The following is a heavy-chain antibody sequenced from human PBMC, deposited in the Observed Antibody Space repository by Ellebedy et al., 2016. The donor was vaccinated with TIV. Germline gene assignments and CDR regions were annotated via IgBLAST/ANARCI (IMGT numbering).Heavy chain of an antibody. D-gene: IGHD2-2*01. CDR3: ARHCCSSTSCYYVYYFDY. Sequence: SETLSLXXTVSGGSISSYYWSWIRQPPGKGLEWIGYIYYSGSTNYNPSLKSRVTISVDTSKNQFSLKLSSVTAADTAVYYCARHCCSSTSCYYVYYFDYWGQGTLVTVSS. V-gene: IGHV4-59*13. CDR1: GGSISSYY. CDR2: IYYSGST. J-gene: IGHJ4*02.